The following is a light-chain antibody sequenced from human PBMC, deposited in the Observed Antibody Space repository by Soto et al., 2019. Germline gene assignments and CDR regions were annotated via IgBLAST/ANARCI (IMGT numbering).Light chain of an antibody. CDR3: SSYTSISTYV. J-gene: IGLJ1*01. V-gene: IGLV2-14*03. CDR2: DVS. Sequence: QSALTQPASVSGSPGQLITISCTGTSSDVGGYDFVSWYQHHPGKAPRLMIYDVSHRPSGVSDRFSASKSGNTASLTISGLLAEDEADYYCSSYTSISTYVFGTGTKVTVL. CDR1: SSDVGGYDF.